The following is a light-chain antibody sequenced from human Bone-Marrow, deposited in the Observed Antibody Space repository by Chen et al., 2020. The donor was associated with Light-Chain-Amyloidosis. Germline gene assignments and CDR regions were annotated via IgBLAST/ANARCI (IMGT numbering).Light chain of an antibody. CDR3: QSADSSGTYEVI. Sequence: SYELTQPPSVSVSPGQTARITCSGDDLPTEYAYWYQQKPGQAPVLVIHRDTERPSGISERFSGSSSGTTTTLTSSGVQAEDEADYHWQSADSSGTYEVIVGGGTKLTGL. CDR2: RDT. CDR1: DLPTEY. V-gene: IGLV3-25*03. J-gene: IGLJ2*01.